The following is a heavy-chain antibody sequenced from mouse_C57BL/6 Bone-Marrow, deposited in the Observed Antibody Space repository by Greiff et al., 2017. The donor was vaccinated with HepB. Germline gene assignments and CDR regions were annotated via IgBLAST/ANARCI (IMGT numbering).Heavy chain of an antibody. J-gene: IGHJ3*01. CDR1: GYTFTSYW. CDR3: AREGVGWFAY. D-gene: IGHD1-1*02. Sequence: QVQLQQPGAELVKPGASVKLSCKASGYTFTSYWVHWVKQRPGQGREWIGMIHPNSGSTKHNEKFKSKATLTVDKSSSTAYMQISSRTSEDSAVYYCAREGVGWFAYWGQGTLVTVSA. V-gene: IGHV1-64*01. CDR2: IHPNSGST.